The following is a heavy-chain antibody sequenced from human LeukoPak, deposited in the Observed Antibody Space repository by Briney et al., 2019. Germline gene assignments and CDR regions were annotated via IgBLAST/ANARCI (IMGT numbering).Heavy chain of an antibody. CDR1: GGSFSGYY. J-gene: IGHJ5*02. D-gene: IGHD3-3*01. V-gene: IGHV4-34*01. CDR3: ASITIFGVVPTTTWFDP. CDR2: INHSGST. Sequence: PSETLSLTCAVYGGSFSGYYWSWIRQPPGKGLAWIGEINHSGSTNYNPSLNSRVTISVDTSKNQFSLKLSAVTAADTAVYYCASITIFGVVPTTTWFDPWGQGTLVTVSS.